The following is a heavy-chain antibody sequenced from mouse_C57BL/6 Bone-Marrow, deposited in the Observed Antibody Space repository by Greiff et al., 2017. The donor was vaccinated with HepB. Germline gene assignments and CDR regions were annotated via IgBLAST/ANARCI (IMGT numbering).Heavy chain of an antibody. D-gene: IGHD1-1*01. CDR2: INPGSGGT. V-gene: IGHV1-54*01. J-gene: IGHJ3*01. CDR3: ARGGAPYCFAY. Sequence: QVQLQHSGAELVRPGTSVKVSCKASGYAFTNYLIEWVKQRPGQGLEWIGVINPGSGGTNYNEKFKGKATLTADKSSSTAYMQLSSLTSEDSAVYFCARGGAPYCFAYWGQGTLVTVSA. CDR1: GYAFTNYL.